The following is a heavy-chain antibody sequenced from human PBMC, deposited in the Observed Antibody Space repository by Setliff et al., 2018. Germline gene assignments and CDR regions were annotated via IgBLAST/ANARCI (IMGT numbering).Heavy chain of an antibody. D-gene: IGHD3-22*01. V-gene: IGHV4-39*01. CDR1: DDSFTSSRYY. Sequence: PSETLSLTCTVSDDSFTSSRYYWGWIRQAPGSGLEWIGSISYSGTPYYNASVESRVTISIDTSRNQFSLKLSSVTAADTAVYYCARGDYYDSSAYSPDTFDIWGQGTMVTVSS. J-gene: IGHJ3*02. CDR2: ISYSGTP. CDR3: ARGDYYDSSAYSPDTFDI.